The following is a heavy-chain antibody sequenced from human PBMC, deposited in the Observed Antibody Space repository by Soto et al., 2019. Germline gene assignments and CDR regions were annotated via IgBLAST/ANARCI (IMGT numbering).Heavy chain of an antibody. CDR2: IYYSGST. CDR3: ARILYSSGWPLGMDV. V-gene: IGHV4-59*01. J-gene: IGHJ6*02. CDR1: GGSISSYY. Sequence: KPSETLSLTCTVSGGSISSYYWSWIRQPPGKGLEWIGYIYYSGSTNYNPSLKSRVTISVDTSKNQFSLKLSSVTAADTAVYYCARILYSSGWPLGMDVWGQGTTVTVSS. D-gene: IGHD6-19*01.